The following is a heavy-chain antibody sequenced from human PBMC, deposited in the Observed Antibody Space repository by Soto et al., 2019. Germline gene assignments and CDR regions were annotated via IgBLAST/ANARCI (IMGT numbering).Heavy chain of an antibody. CDR1: GGSIGTYY. D-gene: IGHD3-9*01. J-gene: IGHJ4*02. CDR2: IYYRGNT. CDR3: ARHPGYYDILTGYTTYYFDY. V-gene: IGHV4-59*08. Sequence: QVQLQESGPGLVKPSETLSLTCTVSGGSIGTYYWPWIRQTPGKVLEWIGYIYYRGNTDYNPSLKLRVAISLDTPKSQFSRKLSSVPSSDTAVNYSARHPGYYDILTGYTTYYFDYWGQGILVTVSS.